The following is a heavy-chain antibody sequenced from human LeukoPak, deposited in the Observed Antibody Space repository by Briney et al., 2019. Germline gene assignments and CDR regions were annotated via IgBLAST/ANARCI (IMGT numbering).Heavy chain of an antibody. V-gene: IGHV4-4*09. D-gene: IGHD3-3*01. CDR2: IYTSGST. Sequence: SESLSLACTVAGGSISRYYWGWIRQPPGEGLEWIVYIYTSGSTNYNPSLKIRVTISVDTSKNQFSLKLRSANAAATAVYYCARRTLYYDFWSGSHPGAFDIWGQGTMVTVSS. CDR3: ARRTLYYDFWSGSHPGAFDI. CDR1: GGSISRYY. J-gene: IGHJ3*02.